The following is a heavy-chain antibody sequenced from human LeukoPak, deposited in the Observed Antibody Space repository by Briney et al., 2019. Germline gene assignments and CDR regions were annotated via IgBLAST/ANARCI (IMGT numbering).Heavy chain of an antibody. CDR3: RSLIAARQDAFDI. Sequence: GGSLRLSCAASGFTFSSYGMHWVRQAPGKGLEWVAVISYDGSNQYYADSVKGRFTISRDNSKNTLYLQMNSLRAEDTAVYYCRSLIAARQDAFDIWGQGTMVTVSS. CDR1: GFTFSSYG. V-gene: IGHV3-30*03. D-gene: IGHD6-6*01. CDR2: ISYDGSNQ. J-gene: IGHJ3*02.